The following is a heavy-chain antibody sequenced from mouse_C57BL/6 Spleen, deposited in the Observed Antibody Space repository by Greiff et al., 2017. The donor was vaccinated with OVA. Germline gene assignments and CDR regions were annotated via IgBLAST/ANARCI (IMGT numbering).Heavy chain of an antibody. Sequence: VQLKESGPELVKPGASVKISCKASGYSFTGYYMNWVKQSPEKSLEWIGEINPSTGGTTYNQKFKAKATLTVDKSSSTAYMQLKSLTSEDSAVYYCARKGYYYGSFDYWGQGTTLTVSS. CDR2: INPSTGGT. V-gene: IGHV1-42*01. CDR1: GYSFTGYY. CDR3: ARKGYYYGSFDY. J-gene: IGHJ2*01. D-gene: IGHD1-1*01.